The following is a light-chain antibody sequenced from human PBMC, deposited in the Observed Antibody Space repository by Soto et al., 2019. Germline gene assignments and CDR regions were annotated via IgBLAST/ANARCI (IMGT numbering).Light chain of an antibody. V-gene: IGLV2-14*01. CDR3: NSYGSTSTRYV. CDR1: SSDVGGYNY. J-gene: IGLJ1*01. Sequence: QSVLTQPASVSGSPGQSITISCTGTSSDVGGYNYVSWYQQHPGKAPKLMIYVVSNRPSGVSNRFSGSKSGNTASLTISGLQAEDEADYFCNSYGSTSTRYVFGTGTKVTVL. CDR2: VVS.